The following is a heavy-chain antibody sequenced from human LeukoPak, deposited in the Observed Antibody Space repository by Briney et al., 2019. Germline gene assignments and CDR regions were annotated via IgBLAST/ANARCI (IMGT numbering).Heavy chain of an antibody. CDR3: ARDRARTWYFDL. J-gene: IGHJ2*01. D-gene: IGHD1-26*01. CDR1: GFTLSDYY. V-gene: IGHV3-11*06. CDR2: ISSSSSYT. Sequence: SGGSLRLSCAASGFTLSDYYMSWIRQAPGKGLEWVSYISSSSSYTNYADSVKGRFTISRDNAKSSLYLQMNSLRAEDTAVYYCARDRARTWYFDLWGRGTLVTVS.